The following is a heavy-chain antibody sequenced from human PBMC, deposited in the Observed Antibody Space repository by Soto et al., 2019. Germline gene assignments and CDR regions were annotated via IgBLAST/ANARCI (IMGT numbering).Heavy chain of an antibody. J-gene: IGHJ5*01. Sequence: QVKVVESGGGXXXXGXXXXXSCXASXXXXXXXGMHXXXXAPGKGLEWLAAIWYDGVNKHYADSVKGRFSTSRDNSKNTIYLQIKSLRAEDTAVYYCARDQGEIVAAPIENNGLSNTLDSWGQGTLVTVSS. CDR3: ARDQGEIVAAPIENNGLSNTLDS. CDR2: IWYDGVNK. V-gene: IGHV3-33*01. D-gene: IGHD5-12*01. CDR1: XXXXXXXG.